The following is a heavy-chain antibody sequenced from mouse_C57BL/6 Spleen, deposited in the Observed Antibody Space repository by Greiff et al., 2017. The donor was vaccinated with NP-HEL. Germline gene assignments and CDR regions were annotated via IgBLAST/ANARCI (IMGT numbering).Heavy chain of an antibody. CDR2: IYPGNSDT. CDR1: GYTFTSYW. D-gene: IGHD1-1*01. CDR3: TKNYYGSSYWYFDV. V-gene: IGHV1-5*01. J-gene: IGHJ1*03. Sequence: VQLQQSGTVLARPGASVKMSCKTSGYTFTSYWMHWVKQRPGQGLEWIGAIYPGNSDTSYNQKFKGKAKLTAVTSASTAYMELSSLTNENSAVYYGTKNYYGSSYWYFDVWGTGTTVTVSS.